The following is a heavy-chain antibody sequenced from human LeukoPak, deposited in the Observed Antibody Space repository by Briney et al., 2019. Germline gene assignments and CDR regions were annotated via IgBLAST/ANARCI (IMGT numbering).Heavy chain of an antibody. CDR3: ARVFRGAVTSNWFDP. D-gene: IGHD4-17*01. CDR1: GHSITGYY. Sequence: SETLSLTCTVSGHSITGYYWTWIRQPPGKGLEWIGYISDSGSTNYNPSLKSRVTMSVDSSNTEFSLRLNSVTAADTAVYYCARVFRGAVTSNWFDPWGQGTLVTVSS. J-gene: IGHJ5*02. CDR2: ISDSGST. V-gene: IGHV4-59*01.